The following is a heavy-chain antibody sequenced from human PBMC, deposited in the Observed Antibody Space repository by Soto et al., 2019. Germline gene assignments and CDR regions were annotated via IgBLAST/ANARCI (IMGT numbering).Heavy chain of an antibody. CDR3: ASLVVYFWSGDVVGCFDP. Sequence: ASVKVSCKASGYTFTSYGISWVRQAPGQGLEWMGWISAYNGNTNYAQKLQGRVTMTTDTSTSTAYMELRSLRSDDTAVYYCASLVVYFWSGDVVGCFDPWGQGTLVTVSS. V-gene: IGHV1-18*01. J-gene: IGHJ5*02. D-gene: IGHD3-3*01. CDR1: GYTFTSYG. CDR2: ISAYNGNT.